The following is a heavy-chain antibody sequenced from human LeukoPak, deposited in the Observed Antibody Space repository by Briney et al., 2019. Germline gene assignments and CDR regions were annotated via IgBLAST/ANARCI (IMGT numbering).Heavy chain of an antibody. Sequence: SETLSLTCTVSGGSISSSSYYWGWIRQPPGKGLEWIGSIYYSGSTYYNPSLKSRVTISVDTSRNQFSLKLSSVTAADTAVYYCARLPQGILSRAAFDIWGQGTMVTVSS. CDR3: ARLPQGILSRAAFDI. V-gene: IGHV4-39*01. D-gene: IGHD2-15*01. CDR1: GGSISSSSYY. J-gene: IGHJ3*02. CDR2: IYYSGST.